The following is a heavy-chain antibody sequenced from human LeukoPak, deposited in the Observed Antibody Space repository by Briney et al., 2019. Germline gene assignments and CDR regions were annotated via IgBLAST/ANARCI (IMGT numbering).Heavy chain of an antibody. CDR1: GGSFSSYY. CDR2: IYYSGYT. J-gene: IGHJ6*03. V-gene: IGHV4-59*01. Sequence: SETLSLACAVYGGSFSSYYWSWIRQPPGKGLEWIGCIYYSGYTNYKSSLKSRVTISVDTSKNQFSLKLSSVTAADTAVYYRARATMVRGTYYMDVWGKGTTVTVSS. CDR3: ARATMVRGTYYMDV. D-gene: IGHD3-10*01.